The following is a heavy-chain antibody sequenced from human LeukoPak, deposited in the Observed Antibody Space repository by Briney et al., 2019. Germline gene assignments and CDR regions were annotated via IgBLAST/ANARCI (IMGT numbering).Heavy chain of an antibody. CDR3: ARDSVLDY. CDR1: GSTFSSYS. V-gene: IGHV3-21*01. Sequence: PGGSLRLSCAASGSTFSSYSMSWVRQAPGKGLEWVSSISSSSYIYYADSVKGRFTISRDNAKNSLYLQMNSLRAEDTAVYYCARDSVLDYWGQGTLVTVSS. CDR2: ISSSSYI. D-gene: IGHD1-14*01. J-gene: IGHJ4*02.